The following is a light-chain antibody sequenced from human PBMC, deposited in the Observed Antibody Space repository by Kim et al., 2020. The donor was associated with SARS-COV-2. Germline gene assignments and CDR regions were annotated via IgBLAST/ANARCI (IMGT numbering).Light chain of an antibody. CDR2: HDS. J-gene: IGLJ2*01. CDR3: QAWASSTVV. V-gene: IGLV3-1*01. Sequence: SYELTQPPSVSVSPGQTASITCSGDKLGDKYACWYQQKPGQSPVLVIYHDSKRPSGTPDRFSGSNSGNTATLTLSGTQAMDEADYYCQAWASSTVVFGGG. CDR1: KLGDKY.